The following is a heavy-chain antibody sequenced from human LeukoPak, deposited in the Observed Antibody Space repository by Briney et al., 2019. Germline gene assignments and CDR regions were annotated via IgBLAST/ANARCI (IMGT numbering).Heavy chain of an antibody. V-gene: IGHV4-34*01. CDR1: RGSFSGYY. CDR2: INHSGNT. Sequence: NPSETLSLTCAVYRGSFSGYYWSWIRQPPGKGLEWIGEINHSGNTNYNPSLKSRVTISVDTSKNQFSLKLSSVTAADTAVYFCARQVALWQQYSYYFDYWGQGTLVTVSS. CDR3: ARQVALWQQYSYYFDY. J-gene: IGHJ4*02. D-gene: IGHD6-13*01.